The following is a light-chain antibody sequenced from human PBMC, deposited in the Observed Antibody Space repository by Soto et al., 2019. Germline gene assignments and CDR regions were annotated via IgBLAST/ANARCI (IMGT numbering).Light chain of an antibody. V-gene: IGKV3D-15*01. Sequence: EIVMTQSPATLSVSQGERATLSCSASQSVSSNFAWYQQRPAQAPRLLIYDVSTRATGVPTRFSGSGSGTEFTLTISSLQSEDVAVYDCQQYHDWPLTFGGGTRVEIK. CDR3: QQYHDWPLT. CDR2: DVS. CDR1: QSVSSN. J-gene: IGKJ4*01.